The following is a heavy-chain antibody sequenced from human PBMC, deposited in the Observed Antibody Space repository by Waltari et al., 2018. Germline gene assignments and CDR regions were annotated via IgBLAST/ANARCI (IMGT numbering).Heavy chain of an antibody. D-gene: IGHD6-19*01. CDR2: INHSGST. CDR1: GGSFGGYS. Sequence: QVQLQQWGAGLLKPSEPLSLTFAVHGGSFGGYSWSWIRKSPGKGLAWIGEINHSGSTNYNPSLKSRVTISVDTSKNQFSLKVSSVTAADTAVYYCARQFSSGWYSEYWGQGTLVTVSS. J-gene: IGHJ4*02. CDR3: ARQFSSGWYSEY. V-gene: IGHV4-34*01.